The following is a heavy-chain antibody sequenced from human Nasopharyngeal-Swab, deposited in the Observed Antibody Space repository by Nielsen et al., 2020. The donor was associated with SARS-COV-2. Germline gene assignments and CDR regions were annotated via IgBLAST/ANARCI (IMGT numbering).Heavy chain of an antibody. D-gene: IGHD3-3*01. J-gene: IGHJ4*02. CDR2: INHSGST. Sequence: PGKGLEWIGEINHSGSTNYNPSLKSRVTISVDTSKNQFSLKLSSVTAADTAVYYCARHTTIFGVVIRPFDYWGQGTLVTVSS. CDR3: ARHTTIFGVVIRPFDY. V-gene: IGHV4-34*01.